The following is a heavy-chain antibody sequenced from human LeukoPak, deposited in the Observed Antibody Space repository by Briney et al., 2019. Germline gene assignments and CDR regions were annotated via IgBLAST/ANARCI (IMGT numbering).Heavy chain of an antibody. V-gene: IGHV3-74*01. CDR3: ARGIAAAGNYYYYGMDV. CDR2: INSDGSST. Sequence: GGSLRLSCAASGFTFSSYWMHWVRQAPGKGLVWVSRINSDGSSTSYADSVKGRFTISRDNAKNTLYLQMNSLRAEDTAVYYCARGIAAAGNYYYYGMDVWGQGTTVTVSS. CDR1: GFTFSSYW. D-gene: IGHD6-13*01. J-gene: IGHJ6*02.